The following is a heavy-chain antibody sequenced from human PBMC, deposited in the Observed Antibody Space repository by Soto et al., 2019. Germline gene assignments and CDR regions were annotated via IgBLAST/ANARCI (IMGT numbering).Heavy chain of an antibody. CDR2: IIPIFGTA. CDR3: ARFRHVKKIEMGDIVVVPAVEVDYYYGMDV. J-gene: IGHJ6*02. CDR1: GGTFSSYA. D-gene: IGHD2-2*01. Sequence: QVQLVQSGAEVKKPGSSVKVSCKASGGTFSSYAISWVRQAPGQGLEWMGGIIPIFGTANYAQKFQGRVTITADESTSTAYMELSSLRSEDTAVYYCARFRHVKKIEMGDIVVVPAVEVDYYYGMDVWGQGTTVTVSS. V-gene: IGHV1-69*01.